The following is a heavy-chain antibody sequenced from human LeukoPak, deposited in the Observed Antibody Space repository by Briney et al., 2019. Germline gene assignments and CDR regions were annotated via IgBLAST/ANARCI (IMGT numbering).Heavy chain of an antibody. CDR3: ARGDLRYFDWLNAFDY. CDR2: IKPNSGGT. D-gene: IGHD3-9*01. CDR1: GYTFTDYY. V-gene: IGHV1-2*06. J-gene: IGHJ4*02. Sequence: EASVKVSCKASGYTFTDYYMHWVRQAPGQGLEWMGRIKPNSGGTSYAQKFQGRVTMTGDTSTNTAYMELSRLRSDDTAVYYCARGDLRYFDWLNAFDYWGQGTLVTVSS.